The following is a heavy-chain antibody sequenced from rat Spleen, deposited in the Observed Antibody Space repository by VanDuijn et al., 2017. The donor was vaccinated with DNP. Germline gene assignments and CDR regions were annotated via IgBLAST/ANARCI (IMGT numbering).Heavy chain of an antibody. D-gene: IGHD1-10*01. J-gene: IGHJ3*01. CDR3: SLNNYGWFAY. CDR1: GFSLTTNG. Sequence: QVQLKESGPGLVQPSQTLSLTCTVSGFSLTTNGVSWVRQPPGKGLEWIAAISSGGKTYYNSALKSRLSISRDTSKSQVFLKMNSLQTEDTAIYFCSLNNYGWFAYWGQGTLVTVSS. CDR2: ISSGGKT. V-gene: IGHV2S12*01.